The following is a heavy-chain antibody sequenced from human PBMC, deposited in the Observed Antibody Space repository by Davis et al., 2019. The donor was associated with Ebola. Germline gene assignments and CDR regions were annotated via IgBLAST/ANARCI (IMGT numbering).Heavy chain of an antibody. Sequence: ASVKVSCKASGYTFTSYGISWVRQAPGQGLEWMGWISAYNGNTNYAQKLQGRVTMTTDTSTSTAYMELRSLRSDDTAVYYCARVGWELLEWGYFDYWGQGTLVTVSS. CDR1: GYTFTSYG. J-gene: IGHJ4*02. D-gene: IGHD1-26*01. CDR2: ISAYNGNT. CDR3: ARVGWELLEWGYFDY. V-gene: IGHV1-18*01.